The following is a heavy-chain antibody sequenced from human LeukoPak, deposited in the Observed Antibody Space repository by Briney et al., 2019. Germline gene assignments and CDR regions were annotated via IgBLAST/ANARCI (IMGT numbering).Heavy chain of an antibody. CDR1: GGSISSYY. CDR3: ARLDGWGSFPYFVY. Sequence: SETLSLTCTVSGGSISSYYWSWIRQPPGKGLEWIGYIYYSGSTNYNPSLKSRVTISVDTSKNQFSLTLTSASAAATAVDLCARLDGWGSFPYFVYWGQGTLVTVSS. CDR2: IYYSGST. J-gene: IGHJ4*02. V-gene: IGHV4-59*01. D-gene: IGHD3-10*01.